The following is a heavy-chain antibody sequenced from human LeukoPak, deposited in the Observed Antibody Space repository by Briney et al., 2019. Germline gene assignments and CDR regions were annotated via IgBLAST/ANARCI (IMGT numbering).Heavy chain of an antibody. D-gene: IGHD1-26*01. CDR3: ARVVSGSYYYYYGMDV. J-gene: IGHJ6*02. CDR1: GGSVSSGSYY. V-gene: IGHV4-61*01. CDR2: IYYSGGT. Sequence: SETLSLTCTVSGGSVSSGSYYWSWIRQPPGKGLEWIGHIYYSGGTNYNPSLKSRVTISVDTSKNQFSLKLSSVTAADTAVYYCARVVSGSYYYYYGMDVWGQGTTVTVSS.